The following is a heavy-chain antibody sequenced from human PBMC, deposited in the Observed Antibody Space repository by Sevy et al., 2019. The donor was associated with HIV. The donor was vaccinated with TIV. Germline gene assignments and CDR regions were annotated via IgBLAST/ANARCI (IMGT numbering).Heavy chain of an antibody. V-gene: IGHV3-13*01. D-gene: IGHD5-12*01. J-gene: IGHJ6*02. Sequence: GGSLRLSCGASGLTFSSYDMHWVRQAAGKGLEWVSGIGSGGDAYYPGSVKGRFTISRENAKNSLYLQMNSLRAGDTAVYYRARSGGYSDYGMDVWGQGTTVTVSS. CDR3: ARSGGYSDYGMDV. CDR2: IGSGGDA. CDR1: GLTFSSYD.